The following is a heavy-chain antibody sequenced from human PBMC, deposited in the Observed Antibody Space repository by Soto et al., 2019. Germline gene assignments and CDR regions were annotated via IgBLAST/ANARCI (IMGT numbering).Heavy chain of an antibody. CDR2: IYPGDSDT. D-gene: IGHD3-10*01. J-gene: IGHJ4*01. CDR3: ARHSTSAPKDY. V-gene: IGHV5-51*01. Sequence: PGESLKISCKGSVYSFTTYWIARVRQMPGKGLEWVGIIYPGDSDTRYSPSFEGHVTISVDKSISTAFLQWNSLKASDNAIYYCARHSTSAPKDYWGQGTLVTVSS. CDR1: VYSFTTYW.